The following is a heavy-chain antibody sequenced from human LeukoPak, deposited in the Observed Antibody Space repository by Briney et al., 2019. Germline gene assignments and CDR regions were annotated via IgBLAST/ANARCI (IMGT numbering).Heavy chain of an antibody. V-gene: IGHV3-9*01. J-gene: IGHJ6*02. CDR2: ISWNSGAI. CDR3: AKGISVTDYYYGMDV. Sequence: GGSLRLSCAASGFTFDDYAMHWVRQAPGKGLEWVSGISWNSGAIGYADSVKGRFTISRDNAKNSLFLQMNSLQDEDTALYFCAKGISVTDYYYGMDVWGQGTTVTVSS. CDR1: GFTFDDYA. D-gene: IGHD2-21*02.